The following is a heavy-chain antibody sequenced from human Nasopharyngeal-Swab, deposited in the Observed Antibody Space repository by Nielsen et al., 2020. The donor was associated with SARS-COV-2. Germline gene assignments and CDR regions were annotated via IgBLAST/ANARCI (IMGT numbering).Heavy chain of an antibody. Sequence: LSLTCATSGFIFSTYRMNWVRQAPGKGLEWVSSISSTNNYIYYADSVKGRFTISRDNAKSSLYLQMNSLRAEDTAVYYCASSGYSSGCNLWGRGTLVTVSS. CDR2: ISSTNNYI. D-gene: IGHD6-19*01. CDR1: GFIFSTYR. CDR3: ASSGYSSGCNL. V-gene: IGHV3-21*01. J-gene: IGHJ2*01.